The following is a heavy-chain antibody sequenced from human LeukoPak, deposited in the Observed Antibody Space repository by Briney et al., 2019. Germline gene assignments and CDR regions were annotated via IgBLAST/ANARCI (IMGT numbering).Heavy chain of an antibody. CDR3: ARGHSSSYDYYFDY. J-gene: IGHJ4*02. CDR2: INWNGGST. V-gene: IGHV3-20*04. Sequence: GGSLRLSCAASGFTFDDYGMSWVRQAPGKGLEWVSGINWNGGSTGYADSVKGRFTISRDNAKNSLYLQMNSPRAEDTAVYYCARGHSSSYDYYFDYWGQGTLVTVSS. CDR1: GFTFDDYG. D-gene: IGHD6-13*01.